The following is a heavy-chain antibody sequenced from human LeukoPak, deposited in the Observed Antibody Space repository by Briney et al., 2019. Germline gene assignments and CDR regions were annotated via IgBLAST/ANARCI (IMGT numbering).Heavy chain of an antibody. Sequence: PSETLSLTCSVSSGSINSGSYYWGWIRQPPGKGPEWIGSIYYSGSTYYNPSLKSRVTISVDTSKNQFSLKLSSVTAADTAVYYCARVSGYYYVYFQHWGQGTLVTVSS. D-gene: IGHD3-22*01. V-gene: IGHV4-39*01. J-gene: IGHJ1*01. CDR2: IYYSGST. CDR1: SGSINSGSYY. CDR3: ARVSGYYYVYFQH.